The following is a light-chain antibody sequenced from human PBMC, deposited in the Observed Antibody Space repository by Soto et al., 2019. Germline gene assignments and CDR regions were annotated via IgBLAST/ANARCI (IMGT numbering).Light chain of an antibody. J-gene: IGKJ2*01. CDR3: QQYARSPYT. V-gene: IGKV3-20*01. CDR2: GAS. CDR1: QNFGNTF. Sequence: IVLTQSPGTLSLSPGERAILSCRASQNFGNTFLAWYRQKPGQAPRLLIYGASNRATGTPERISVIGSGTDFTLTISRLEPEDFAVYFCQQYARSPYTFGQGTKLEIK.